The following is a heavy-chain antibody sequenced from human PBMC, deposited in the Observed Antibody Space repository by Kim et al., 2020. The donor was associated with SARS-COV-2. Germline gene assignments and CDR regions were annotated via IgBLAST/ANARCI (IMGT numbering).Heavy chain of an antibody. V-gene: IGHV3-15*01. D-gene: IGHD3-3*01. CDR1: GFTFSNAW. Sequence: GGSLRLSCAASGFTFSNAWMSWVRQAPGKGLEWVGRIKSKTDGGTTDYAAPVKGRFTISRDDSKNTLYLQMNSLKTEDTAVYYCTTVWRTWRHYDFWSGYRPTIDYWGQGTLVTVSS. CDR3: TTVWRTWRHYDFWSGYRPTIDY. J-gene: IGHJ4*02. CDR2: IKSKTDGGTT.